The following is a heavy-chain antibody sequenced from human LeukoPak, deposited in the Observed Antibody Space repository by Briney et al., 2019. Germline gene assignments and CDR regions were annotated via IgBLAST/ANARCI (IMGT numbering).Heavy chain of an antibody. CDR1: GYTFTEYY. V-gene: IGHV1-2*02. J-gene: IGHJ4*02. CDR2: INPNSGGT. D-gene: IGHD6-13*01. CDR3: AREVVIEAAGTTLDY. Sequence: ASVKVSCKASGYTFTEYYMHCVRQAPGQRLEWMGWINPNSGGTNYAQKFQGRVTMTRDTSISTAYMELSRLRSDDTAVIYCAREVVIEAAGTTLDYWGQGALVTVSS.